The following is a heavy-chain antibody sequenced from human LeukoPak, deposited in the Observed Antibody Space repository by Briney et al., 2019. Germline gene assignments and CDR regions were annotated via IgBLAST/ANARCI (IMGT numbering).Heavy chain of an antibody. Sequence: SETLSLTCTVSGYSNSSGYYWGWIRQPPGKGLEWIGSIYHSGSTYYNPSLKSRVTLSVDTSKNQFSLNLSSVTAADTAVYYCARTTSDMVRGVMSNWFDPWGQGTLVTVSS. CDR1: GYSNSSGYY. D-gene: IGHD3-10*01. J-gene: IGHJ5*02. CDR3: ARTTSDMVRGVMSNWFDP. CDR2: IYHSGST. V-gene: IGHV4-38-2*02.